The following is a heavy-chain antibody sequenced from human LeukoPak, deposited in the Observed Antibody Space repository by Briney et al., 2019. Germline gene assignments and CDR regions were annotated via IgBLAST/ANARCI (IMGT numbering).Heavy chain of an antibody. D-gene: IGHD2-15*01. J-gene: IGHJ4*02. CDR3: ARGRLLPNY. CDR1: GGSISSGGYS. CDR2: IYHSGST. Sequence: SETLSLTCAVSGGSISSGGYSWSWIRQPPGKGLEWIGYIYHSGSTYYNPSLKSRVTISVDRSKNQFSLKLSSVTAADTAVYHCARGRLLPNYWGQGTLVTVSS. V-gene: IGHV4-30-2*01.